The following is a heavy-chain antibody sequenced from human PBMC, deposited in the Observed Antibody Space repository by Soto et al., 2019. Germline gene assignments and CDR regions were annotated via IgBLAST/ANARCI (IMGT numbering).Heavy chain of an antibody. J-gene: IGHJ3*02. CDR1: GFTFSSYS. CDR2: IGTAGDT. D-gene: IGHD1-26*01. Sequence: GGSLRLSCAASGFTFSSYSMNWVRQATGKGLEWVSAIGTAGDTYYPGSVKGRFTISRENAKNSLYLQMNSLRAEDTAVYYCARDSGTNAFDIWGQGTMVTVS. V-gene: IGHV3-13*01. CDR3: ARDSGTNAFDI.